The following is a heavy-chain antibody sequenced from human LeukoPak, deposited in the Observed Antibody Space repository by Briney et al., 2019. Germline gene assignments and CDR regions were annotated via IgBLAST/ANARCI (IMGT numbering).Heavy chain of an antibody. J-gene: IGHJ3*02. Sequence: GESLKISCKGSGCRFTSYWIGWVRQMPGKGLEWMGIIYPGDSDTRYSPSFQGQVTISVDKSISTAYLQWSSLKASDTAMYYCARSTGSGSGGSGTFDIWGQGTLITVSS. V-gene: IGHV5-51*01. CDR3: ARSTGSGSGGSGTFDI. CDR1: GCRFTSYW. CDR2: IYPGDSDT. D-gene: IGHD2-15*01.